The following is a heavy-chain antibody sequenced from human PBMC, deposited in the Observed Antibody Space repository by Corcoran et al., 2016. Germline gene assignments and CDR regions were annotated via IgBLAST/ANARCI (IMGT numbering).Heavy chain of an antibody. V-gene: IGHV3-21*01. J-gene: IGHJ4*02. CDR1: GFTFSSYS. CDR2: ISSSSSYI. Sequence: EVQLVESGGGLVKPGGSLRLSCAASGFTFSSYSMNWVRQAPGKGLEWVSSISSSSSYIYYADSVKGRFTISRDNAKNSLYLQMNSLRAEDTAVYYCATLNRGGGDTLDYWGQGTLVTVSS. D-gene: IGHD2-21*01. CDR3: ATLNRGGGDTLDY.